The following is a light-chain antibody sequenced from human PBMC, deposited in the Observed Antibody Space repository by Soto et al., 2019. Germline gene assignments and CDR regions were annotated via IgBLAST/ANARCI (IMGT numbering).Light chain of an antibody. V-gene: IGKV3-11*01. CDR3: QQRTNWPPT. CDR2: SAS. J-gene: IGKJ4*01. Sequence: EIVLTQSPATLSLSPGERATLSCRASQSVRNDLVWYHQKPGQAPRVLIYSASNRATGIPARFSGSGSGTDFTLNISSLEPEDFAVYYWQQRTNWPPTFGGGTKVEMK. CDR1: QSVRND.